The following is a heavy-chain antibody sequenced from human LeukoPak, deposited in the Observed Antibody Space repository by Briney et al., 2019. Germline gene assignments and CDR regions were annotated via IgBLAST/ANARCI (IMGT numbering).Heavy chain of an antibody. CDR2: ISYDGRIK. CDR1: GFTFSSYA. J-gene: IGHJ4*02. V-gene: IGHV3-30*04. CDR3: AKDVGKWESLHFFDY. Sequence: GSLRLSCAASGFTFSSYAMHWVRQAPGKGLEWVTAISYDGRIKAFADSVKGRFTISRDNSRNTLYLQMNSLRGDDTAVYYCAKDVGKWESLHFFDYWGQGTLVTVSS. D-gene: IGHD1-26*01.